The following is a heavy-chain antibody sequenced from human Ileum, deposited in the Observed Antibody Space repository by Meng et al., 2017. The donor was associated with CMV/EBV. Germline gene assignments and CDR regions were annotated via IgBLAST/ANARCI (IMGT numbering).Heavy chain of an antibody. V-gene: IGHV3-7*01. CDR3: ARDAEGGNDY. CDR2: IKHDGSEK. CDR1: GFTFRNYW. D-gene: IGHD3-16*01. J-gene: IGHJ4*02. Sequence: GGSLRLSCGASGFTFRNYWMTWVRQAPGKGLEWVANIKHDGSEKYYVDSLKGRFTIFRDNAKNSLFLKMNGLRVEDTAVYYCARDAEGGNDYWGQGTLVTVSS.